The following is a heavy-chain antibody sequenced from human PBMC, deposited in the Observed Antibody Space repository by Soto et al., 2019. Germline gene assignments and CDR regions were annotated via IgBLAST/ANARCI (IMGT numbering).Heavy chain of an antibody. CDR3: ARGAPHDYSKENYYYGMDV. V-gene: IGHV1-2*04. Sequence: QVQLVQSGAEVKKPGASVKVSCKASGYTFTGYYMHWVRQAPGQGLEWMGWINPNSGGTNYAQKFQGWVTMTRDTSISTAYMELSRLRSDDTAVYYCARGAPHDYSKENYYYGMDVWGQGTTVTVSS. CDR1: GYTFTGYY. D-gene: IGHD4-4*01. CDR2: INPNSGGT. J-gene: IGHJ6*02.